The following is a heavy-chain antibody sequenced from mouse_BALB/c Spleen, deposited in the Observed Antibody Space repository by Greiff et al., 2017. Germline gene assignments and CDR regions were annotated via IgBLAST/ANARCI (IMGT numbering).Heavy chain of an antibody. CDR2: INPSTGYT. CDR3: ASHNYGGGSGLAY. Sequence: QVQLQQSGAELAKPGASVKMSCKASGYTFTSYWMHWVKQRPGQGLEWIGYINPSTGYTEYNQKFKDKATLTADKSSSTAYMQLSSLTSEDSAVYYCASHNYGGGSGLAYGGKGTLVPVSA. D-gene: IGHD1-3*01. V-gene: IGHV1-7*01. CDR1: GYTFTSYW. J-gene: IGHJ3*01.